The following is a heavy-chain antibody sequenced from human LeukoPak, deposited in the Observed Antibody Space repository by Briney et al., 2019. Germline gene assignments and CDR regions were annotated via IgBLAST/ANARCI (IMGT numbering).Heavy chain of an antibody. V-gene: IGHV1-69*01. CDR2: IIPIFGTA. CDR1: GGTFSSYA. D-gene: IGHD3-9*01. Sequence: SVNVSCQASGGTFSSYAISWVRQAPGQGLEWMGGIIPIFGTANYAQKFQGRVTITADESTSTAYMELSSLRSEDTAVYYCASPREGPLVRGAYDIVTDWGQVSLVTVSS. J-gene: IGHJ4*01. CDR3: ASPREGPLVRGAYDIVTD.